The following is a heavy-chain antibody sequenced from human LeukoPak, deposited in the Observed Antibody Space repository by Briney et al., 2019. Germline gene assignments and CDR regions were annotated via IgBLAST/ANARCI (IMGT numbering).Heavy chain of an antibody. D-gene: IGHD5-24*01. Sequence: ASVKVSCKASGYTFIDYYFHWVRQAPGQGLEWMGWINPNSGGTNYAQKFQGRVTMTRDTSISTTYMELSSLTSDDTAVYYCARNRYGYNFGYWAQGTLVTVSS. CDR2: INPNSGGT. CDR3: ARNRYGYNFGY. CDR1: GYTFIDYY. V-gene: IGHV1-2*02. J-gene: IGHJ4*02.